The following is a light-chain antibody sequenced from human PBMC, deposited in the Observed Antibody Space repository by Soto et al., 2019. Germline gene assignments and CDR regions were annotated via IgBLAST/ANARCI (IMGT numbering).Light chain of an antibody. CDR1: SSTIGRNY. V-gene: IGLV1-47*01. CDR3: AAWDDSLSGQV. Sequence: QSVLTQPPSASGTPGQRVTISCSGSSSTIGRNYVYWYQQLPGTAPKLLIYRNNQRPSGVPDRFSGSKSGTSASLAISGLRSEDEADYYCAAWDDSLSGQVFGGGTKVTVL. J-gene: IGLJ2*01. CDR2: RNN.